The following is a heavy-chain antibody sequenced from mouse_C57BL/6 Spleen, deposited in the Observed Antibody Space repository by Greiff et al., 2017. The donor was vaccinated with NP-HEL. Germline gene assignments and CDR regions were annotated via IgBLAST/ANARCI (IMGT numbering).Heavy chain of an antibody. D-gene: IGHD1-1*01. V-gene: IGHV1-76*01. CDR3: ARSGDYYGTSSACYFEG. Sequence: VQLQQSGAELVRPGASVKLSCKASGYTFTDYYINWVKQRPGQGLEWIARIYPGSGNTYYNEKFKGKATLTAEKSSSTAYMQLSSLTSEESAVYCGARSGDYYGTSSACYFEGWGQGTTLTVSS. CDR2: IYPGSGNT. J-gene: IGHJ2*01. CDR1: GYTFTDYY.